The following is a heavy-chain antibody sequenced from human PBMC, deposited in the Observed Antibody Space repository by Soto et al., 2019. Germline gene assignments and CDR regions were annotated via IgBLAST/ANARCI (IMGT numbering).Heavy chain of an antibody. CDR1: GGSISSSSYY. CDR3: ARTFFGGSGSYYY. D-gene: IGHD3-10*01. V-gene: IGHV4-39*01. Sequence: SETLSLTCTVSGGSISSSSYYWGWIRQPPGKGLEWIGSIYYSGSTYYNPSLKSRVTISVDTSKNQFSLKLSSVTAADTAVYYCARTFFGGSGSYYYWGQGTLVTVSS. CDR2: IYYSGST. J-gene: IGHJ4*02.